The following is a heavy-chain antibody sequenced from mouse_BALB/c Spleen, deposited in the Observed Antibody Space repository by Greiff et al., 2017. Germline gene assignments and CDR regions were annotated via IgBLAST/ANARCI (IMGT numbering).Heavy chain of an antibody. CDR2: ISSGGSYT. Sequence: EVQVVESGGDLVKPGGSLKLSCAASGFTFSSYGMSWVRQTPDKRLEWVATISSGGSYTYYPDSVKGRFTISRDNAKNTLYLQMSSLKSEDTAMYYCARQYDSPYYCDDWGQGTTLTVSS. CDR3: ARQYDSPYYCDD. J-gene: IGHJ2*01. D-gene: IGHD2-4*01. V-gene: IGHV5-6*01. CDR1: GFTFSSYG.